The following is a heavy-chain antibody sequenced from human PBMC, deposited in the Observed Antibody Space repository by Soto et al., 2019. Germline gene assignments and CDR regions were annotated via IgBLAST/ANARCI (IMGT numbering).Heavy chain of an antibody. CDR3: ARALTTVTLFDP. D-gene: IGHD4-17*01. J-gene: IGHJ5*02. CDR2: IYYSGST. Sequence: QVQLQESGPGLVKPSQTLSLTCTVSGGSISSGGYYWSWIRQHPGKGLEWIGYIYYSGSTYYNPALMSRFXXXVXXSKSQFSLKLSSVTAADTAVYYCARALTTVTLFDPWGQGTLVTVSS. V-gene: IGHV4-31*03. CDR1: GGSISSGGYY.